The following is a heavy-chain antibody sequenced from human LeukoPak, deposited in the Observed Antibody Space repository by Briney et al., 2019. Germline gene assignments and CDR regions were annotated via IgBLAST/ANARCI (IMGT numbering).Heavy chain of an antibody. Sequence: PGGSLRLSCAAYGFTFSSFGMHWVRQAPGKGLQWVAVISNDGSRKYSADSVKGRFTISRDNSKNTLYLEMDSLRAEDTAVYYCAKTGRWLQPYFDYWGQGTLVTVSS. J-gene: IGHJ4*02. V-gene: IGHV3-30*18. CDR3: AKTGRWLQPYFDY. CDR2: ISNDGSRK. CDR1: GFTFSSFG. D-gene: IGHD5-24*01.